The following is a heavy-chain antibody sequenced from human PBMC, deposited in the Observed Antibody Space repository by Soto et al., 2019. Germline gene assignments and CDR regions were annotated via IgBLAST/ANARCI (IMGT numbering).Heavy chain of an antibody. Sequence: NPSETLSLTCAVYGGSFSGYYWSWIRQPPGKGLEWIGEINHSGSTNYNPSLKSRVTISVDTSKNQFSLKLSSVTAADTAVYYCARGRGSSSWGYSWFDPWGQGTLVTVSS. CDR2: INHSGST. V-gene: IGHV4-34*01. J-gene: IGHJ5*02. CDR3: ARGRGSSSWGYSWFDP. D-gene: IGHD6-13*01. CDR1: GGSFSGYY.